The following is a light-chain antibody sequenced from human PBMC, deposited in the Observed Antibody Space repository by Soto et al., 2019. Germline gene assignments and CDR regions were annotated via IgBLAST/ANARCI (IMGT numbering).Light chain of an antibody. V-gene: IGKV1-5*01. J-gene: IGKJ1*01. Sequence: DIQMTQSPSTLSASVGDRVTITCRASQSISSWLAWYQQKPGKVPKLLIYDASSLQSGVPSRFSGSGSGADFTLTISSLQPEDSATYYCQQAHSFPTFGQGTKVDIK. CDR1: QSISSW. CDR2: DAS. CDR3: QQAHSFPT.